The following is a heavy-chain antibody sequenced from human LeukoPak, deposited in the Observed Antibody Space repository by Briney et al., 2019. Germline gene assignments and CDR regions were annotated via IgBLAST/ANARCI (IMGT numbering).Heavy chain of an antibody. V-gene: IGHV1-46*01. Sequence: ASVKVSCKASGYTFTSYYMHWVRQAPGQGLEWMGIINPSGGSTSYAQKFQGRVTMTRDTSTSTVYMELSSLRSEDTAVYYCARAQGASYYYDSSGEFDYWGQGTLVTVSS. D-gene: IGHD3-22*01. CDR1: GYTFTSYY. CDR2: INPSGGST. J-gene: IGHJ4*02. CDR3: ARAQGASYYYDSSGEFDY.